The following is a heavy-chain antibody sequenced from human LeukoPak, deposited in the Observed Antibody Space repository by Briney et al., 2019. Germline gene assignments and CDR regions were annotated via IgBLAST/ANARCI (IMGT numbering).Heavy chain of an antibody. CDR3: ARGGGDSGGWSLFDY. V-gene: IGHV4-61*02. CDR1: GGSISSGSYY. Sequence: SETLSLTCTVSGGSISSGSYYWSWTRQPAGKGLEWIGRIYTSGSTNYNPSLKSRVTISVDTSKNQFSLKLSSVTAADTAVYYCARGGGDSGGWSLFDYWGQGTLVTVSS. D-gene: IGHD6-19*01. J-gene: IGHJ4*02. CDR2: IYTSGST.